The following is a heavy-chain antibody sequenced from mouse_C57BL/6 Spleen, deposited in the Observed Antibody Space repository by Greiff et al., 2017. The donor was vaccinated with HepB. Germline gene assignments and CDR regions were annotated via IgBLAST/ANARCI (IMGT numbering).Heavy chain of an antibody. J-gene: IGHJ1*03. Sequence: VQLQQSGAELVKPGASVKLSCKASGYTFTSYWMHWVKQRPGQGLEWIGMIHPNSGSTNYNEKFKGKATLTVDKSSSTAYMQLSSLTSEDSAVYYCADGYDWYFDVWGTGTTVTVSS. V-gene: IGHV1-64*01. D-gene: IGHD2-2*01. CDR2: IHPNSGST. CDR3: ADGYDWYFDV. CDR1: GYTFTSYW.